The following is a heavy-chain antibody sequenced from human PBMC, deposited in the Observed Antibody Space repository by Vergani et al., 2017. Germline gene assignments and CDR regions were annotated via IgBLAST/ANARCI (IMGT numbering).Heavy chain of an antibody. Sequence: QVKLQESGPGLLKPSQTLSLTCTVSGESIRSGSHYWSWIRQPAGKGPEWIGNNHPGGRTDLNPSFKSRVSISVDTSKSQFSLKLNSVTVADTAVYYWARSRPYCTSGSCPAIWGQGTLVTVSS. J-gene: IGHJ4*02. CDR2: NHPGGRT. CDR3: ARSRPYCTSGSCPAI. V-gene: IGHV4-61*02. D-gene: IGHD2-15*01. CDR1: GESIRSGSHY.